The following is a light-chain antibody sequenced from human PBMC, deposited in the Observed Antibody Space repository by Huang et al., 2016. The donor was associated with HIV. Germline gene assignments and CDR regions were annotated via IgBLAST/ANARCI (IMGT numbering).Light chain of an antibody. CDR3: EGCIWLHLFR. V-gene: IGKV2D-29*02. CDR2: EVP. J-gene: IGKJ5*01. Sequence: DIVMSQTPLSLSVTPGPPASIPCRSTQSPLYSDGKTYLYWYLQRPGQSPQLLIYEVPNRGSGVADSFSGSGSRADYTREISRVRAEGVGVYGCEGCIWLHLFRFGGGTGLEMK. CDR1: QSPLYSDGKTY.